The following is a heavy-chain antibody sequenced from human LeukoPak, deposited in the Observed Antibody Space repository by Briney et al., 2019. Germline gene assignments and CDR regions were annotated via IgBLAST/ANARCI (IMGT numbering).Heavy chain of an antibody. Sequence: GASVKVSCKASGGTLSSHTFSWVRQAPGQGLEWMGRITPIIDSAKYAQNFQDRVTITADKSTSTVYMELSSLRSEDTAVYFCARVNLRGSQYNWFDPWAREPWSPSPQ. J-gene: IGHJ5*02. V-gene: IGHV1-69*08. D-gene: IGHD1-26*01. CDR3: ARVNLRGSQYNWFDP. CDR1: GGTLSSHT. CDR2: ITPIIDSA.